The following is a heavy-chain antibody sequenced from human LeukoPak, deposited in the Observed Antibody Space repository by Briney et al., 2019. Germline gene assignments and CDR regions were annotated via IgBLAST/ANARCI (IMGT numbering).Heavy chain of an antibody. Sequence: GSLRLSCAASGFTFSSFEMKWVRQAPGKGLEWVSYISSGGSTIYYADSVKGRFTIPRDNAKNSLYLQMNSLRAEDTAVYYCARGVGSRGYVDYWGQGTLVTVSS. CDR1: GFTFSSFE. J-gene: IGHJ4*02. D-gene: IGHD5-12*01. V-gene: IGHV3-48*03. CDR3: ARGVGSRGYVDY. CDR2: ISSGGSTI.